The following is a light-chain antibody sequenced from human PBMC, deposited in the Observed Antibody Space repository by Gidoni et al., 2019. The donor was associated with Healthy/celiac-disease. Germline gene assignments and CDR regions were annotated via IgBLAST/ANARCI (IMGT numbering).Light chain of an antibody. CDR1: QGISSY. CDR3: QQYYSYSEFT. Sequence: AIRITQSPSSLSASTGDRVTITCRASQGISSYLAWYQQKPGKAPKLLIYAASTLQSGVPSRFSGSGSGTDFTLTISCLQSEDFATYYCQQYYSYSEFTLGPGTKVDIK. J-gene: IGKJ3*01. CDR2: AAS. V-gene: IGKV1-8*01.